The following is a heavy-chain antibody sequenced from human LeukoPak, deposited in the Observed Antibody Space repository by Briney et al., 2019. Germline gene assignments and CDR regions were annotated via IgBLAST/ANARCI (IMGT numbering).Heavy chain of an antibody. Sequence: SETLSLTCTVSGGSISSSSYYWGWIRQPPGKGLEWIGSIYYSGSTYYNPSLKSRVTISVDTSKNQFSLKLSSVTAADTAVYYCATTQTGIAVAGRDYWGQGTLVTVSS. J-gene: IGHJ4*02. CDR3: ATTQTGIAVAGRDY. V-gene: IGHV4-39*07. D-gene: IGHD6-19*01. CDR1: GGSISSSSYY. CDR2: IYYSGST.